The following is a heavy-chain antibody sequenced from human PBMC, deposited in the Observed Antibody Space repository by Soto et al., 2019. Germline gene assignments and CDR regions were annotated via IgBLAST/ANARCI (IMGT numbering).Heavy chain of an antibody. CDR2: ISADGSGT. V-gene: IGHV3-48*03. CDR3: VRDLHEPLPADVLRVIK. D-gene: IGHD3-3*01. Sequence: EVQLVESGGGLVQPGGSLTLSCAASGFTFRSYEMHWVRQPPGKGLQWISYISADGSGTYYADSVRGRFTISRDNARNSLSLQMNSLRADDTAIYYCVRDLHEPLPADVLRVIKWGQGTQVTVSS. J-gene: IGHJ4*02. CDR1: GFTFRSYE.